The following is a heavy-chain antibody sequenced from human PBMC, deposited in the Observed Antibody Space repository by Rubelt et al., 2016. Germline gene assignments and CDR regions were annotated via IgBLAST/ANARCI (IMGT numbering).Heavy chain of an antibody. J-gene: IGHJ6*02. CDR1: GYSFTTYW. D-gene: IGHD1-26*01. Sequence: SCNGSGYSFTTYWIGWVRQMPGKGLEWMGIIYPGDSDTRYIPSFQGQVTISADKSINSAYLQWSSLKGSDTAMYYCASNRLGGTSGYGMDVWGQGTTVTVS. V-gene: IGHV5-51*01. CDR3: ASNRLGGTSGYGMDV. CDR2: IYPGDSDT.